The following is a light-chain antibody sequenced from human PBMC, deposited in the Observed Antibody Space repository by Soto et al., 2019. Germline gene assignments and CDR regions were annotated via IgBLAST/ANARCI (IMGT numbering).Light chain of an antibody. Sequence: EFVLTQSPGTLSLSPGERATLACRASKSVSNYVAWYQQKSGQPPRLLIYGASSRATGIPARFSGSGSGTEFTLTISSLQSEDFAVYYCQQYNNWPPVTFGQGTRLEN. CDR2: GAS. CDR1: KSVSNY. V-gene: IGKV3-15*01. CDR3: QQYNNWPPVT. J-gene: IGKJ5*01.